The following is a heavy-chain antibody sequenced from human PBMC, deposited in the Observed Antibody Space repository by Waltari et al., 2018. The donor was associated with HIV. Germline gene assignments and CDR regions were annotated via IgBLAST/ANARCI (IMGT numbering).Heavy chain of an antibody. D-gene: IGHD5-18*01. CDR1: GYTFTGYN. CDR3: ARLPDTAIPYYYYGMDV. V-gene: IGHV1-2*02. CDR2: INPNSGGT. Sequence: QVQLVQSGAVAKKPGASVKVSCKASGYTFTGYNMPWVRLAPGQGLEWMGWINPNSGGTNYAQKFQGRVTMTRDTSISTAYMELSRLRSDDTAVYYCARLPDTAIPYYYYGMDVWGQGTTVTVSS. J-gene: IGHJ6*02.